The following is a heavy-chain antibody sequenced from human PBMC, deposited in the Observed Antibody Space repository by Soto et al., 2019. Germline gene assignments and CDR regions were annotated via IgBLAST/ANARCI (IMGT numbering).Heavy chain of an antibody. CDR2: ILYDGSNK. J-gene: IGHJ4*02. CDR3: AKEAQDIVVVPAAIGGYFDY. V-gene: IGHV3-30*18. D-gene: IGHD2-2*02. Sequence: GGALGLSFSAPGFTLRCYGMHWGRPGPGKGVGWGAGILYDGSNKNYGDSGEGRFTISRDNSKNTLYLKMNSRRAEDTAVYYCAKEAQDIVVVPAAIGGYFDYWGKGTLVTVSS. CDR1: GFTLRCYG.